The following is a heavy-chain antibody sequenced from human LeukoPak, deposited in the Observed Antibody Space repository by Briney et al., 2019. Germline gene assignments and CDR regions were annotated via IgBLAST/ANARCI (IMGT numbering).Heavy chain of an antibody. J-gene: IGHJ4*02. CDR2: INPNSGGT. CDR1: GYTFTTYG. V-gene: IGHV1-2*02. CDR3: ATDRPRPYCSGGSCYSFDY. Sequence: GASVKVSCKASGYTFTTYGINWVRQAPGQGLEWMGWINPNSGGTNYAQKFQGRVTMTRDTSINTAYMELSRLRSDDTAVYYCATDRPRPYCSGGSCYSFDYWGQGTLVTVSS. D-gene: IGHD2-15*01.